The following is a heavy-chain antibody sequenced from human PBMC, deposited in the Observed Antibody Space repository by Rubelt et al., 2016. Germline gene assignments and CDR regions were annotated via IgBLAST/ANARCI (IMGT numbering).Heavy chain of an antibody. J-gene: IGHJ4*02. Sequence: EVQLLESGGDLVQPGGSLRLSCAVSGFTFTTAGMTWIRQAPGKGLEWVSTIVYSGDSQYYADSVKGRFTISRDNSKNTLDLQMNSLRVEDTAVYYCAKWKMAVADRGFDDWGQGTLVTVSS. D-gene: IGHD6-19*01. CDR1: GFTFTTAG. CDR3: AKWKMAVADRGFDD. CDR2: IVYSGDSQ. V-gene: IGHV3-23*01.